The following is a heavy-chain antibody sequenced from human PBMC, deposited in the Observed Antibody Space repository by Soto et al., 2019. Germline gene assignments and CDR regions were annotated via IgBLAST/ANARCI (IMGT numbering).Heavy chain of an antibody. Sequence: SETLSLTCTVSGGSLSSYYWSWIRQPPGKGLEWIGYIYYSGSTNYNPSLQSRVTISVDTPKNQFSLKLSSVTAADTAVYYCARQDLYGTGSRKALNYYYYYGMDVWG. CDR2: IYYSGST. V-gene: IGHV4-59*08. CDR1: GGSLSSYY. J-gene: IGHJ6*01. CDR3: ARQDLYGTGSRKALNYYYYYGMDV. D-gene: IGHD3-10*01.